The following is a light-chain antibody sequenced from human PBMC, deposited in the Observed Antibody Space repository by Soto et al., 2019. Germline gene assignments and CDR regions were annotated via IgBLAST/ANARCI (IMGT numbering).Light chain of an antibody. CDR3: QQYGWSPPIT. J-gene: IGKJ5*01. CDR1: QSVGNNY. V-gene: IGKV3-20*01. CDR2: HAS. Sequence: DIVLTQCPGTLSLSPGKRATLSCWASQSVGNNYLAWYQQKPGQAPRLLIYHASSRATGIPDRFSGSGSGTDFTLTISRLEPEDFAVYYCQQYGWSPPITFGQGTRLE.